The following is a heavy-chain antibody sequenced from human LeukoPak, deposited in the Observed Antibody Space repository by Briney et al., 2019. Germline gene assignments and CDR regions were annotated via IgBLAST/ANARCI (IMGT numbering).Heavy chain of an antibody. CDR2: ISWNSGSI. CDR1: GFTFDDYA. D-gene: IGHD4-17*01. Sequence: GRSLRLSCAASGFTFDDYAMHWVRRAPGKGLEWVSGISWNSGSIGYADSVKGRFTISRDNAKNSLYLQMNSLRAEDMALYYCAKAGLNGDYVDYWGQGTLVTVS. J-gene: IGHJ4*02. CDR3: AKAGLNGDYVDY. V-gene: IGHV3-9*03.